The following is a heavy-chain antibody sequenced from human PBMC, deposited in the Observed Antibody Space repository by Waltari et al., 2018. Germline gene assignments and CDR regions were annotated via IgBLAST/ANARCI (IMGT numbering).Heavy chain of an antibody. D-gene: IGHD2-15*01. Sequence: QVQLVESGGGVVQPGRSLRLSCAASGFTFSSYGMTWVRQAPGKGLEWVAVIWYDGSNKYYADSVKGRFTISRDNSKNTLYLQMNSLRAEDTAVYYCASLAATEGSIDYWGQGTLVTVSS. V-gene: IGHV3-33*01. CDR1: GFTFSSYG. CDR3: ASLAATEGSIDY. J-gene: IGHJ4*02. CDR2: IWYDGSNK.